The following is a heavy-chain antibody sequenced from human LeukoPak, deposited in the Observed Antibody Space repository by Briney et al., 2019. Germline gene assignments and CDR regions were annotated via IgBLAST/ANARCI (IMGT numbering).Heavy chain of an antibody. Sequence: SGTLSLTCAVSGGSISSSNWWSGVRQPPGKGLEWIGEIYHSGSTNYNPSLKSRVTISLDKSKNQFSLKLSSVTAADTAVYYCARGIAAAEPFDYWGQGTLVTVSS. D-gene: IGHD6-13*01. V-gene: IGHV4-4*02. CDR1: GGSISSSNW. CDR3: ARGIAAAEPFDY. J-gene: IGHJ4*02. CDR2: IYHSGST.